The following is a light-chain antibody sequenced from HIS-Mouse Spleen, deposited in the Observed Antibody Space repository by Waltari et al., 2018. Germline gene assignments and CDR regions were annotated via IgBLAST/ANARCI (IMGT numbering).Light chain of an antibody. Sequence: QSALTQPASVSGSPGQTITISCTGTSSDVGSYNLVSWYQQHPGKAPKLMMYEGSKRPSGVSNRCSGSKSGNTASLTISGLQAEDEADYYCCSYAGSSTWVFGGGTKLTVL. CDR3: CSYAGSSTWV. CDR1: SSDVGSYNL. V-gene: IGLV2-23*01. CDR2: EGS. J-gene: IGLJ3*02.